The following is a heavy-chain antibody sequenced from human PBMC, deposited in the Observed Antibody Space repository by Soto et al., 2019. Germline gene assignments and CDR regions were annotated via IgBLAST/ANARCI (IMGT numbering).Heavy chain of an antibody. D-gene: IGHD3-9*01. Sequence: SETLSLTCTVSGGSISSYYWSWIRQPAGKGLEWIGRIYTSGSTNYNPSLKSRVTMSVDTSKNQFSLKLSSVTAADTAVYYCAREKFGSYYDILTGWHFDYWGQGTLVTVSS. CDR1: GGSISSYY. CDR2: IYTSGST. CDR3: AREKFGSYYDILTGWHFDY. J-gene: IGHJ4*02. V-gene: IGHV4-4*07.